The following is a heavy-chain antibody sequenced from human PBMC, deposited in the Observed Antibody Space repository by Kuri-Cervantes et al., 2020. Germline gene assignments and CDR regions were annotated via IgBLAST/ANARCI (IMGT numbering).Heavy chain of an antibody. V-gene: IGHV3-30*03. Sequence: GGSLRLSCVASGFTIGYHEMHWVRQAPGKGLAWVAVMSGDGNTEIYADSVRGRFTISRDNSKDTVSLQMSSLRPEDTAVYYCVRDQFPGAADYFGYWGQGILVTVSS. CDR2: MSGDGNTE. CDR3: VRDQFPGAADYFGY. D-gene: IGHD1-26*01. J-gene: IGHJ4*02. CDR1: GFTIGYHE.